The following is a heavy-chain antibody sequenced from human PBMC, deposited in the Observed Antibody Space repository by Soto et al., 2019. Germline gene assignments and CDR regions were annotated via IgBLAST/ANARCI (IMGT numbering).Heavy chain of an antibody. J-gene: IGHJ5*02. D-gene: IGHD2-2*03. CDR2: IRNTPYGGTT. Sequence: GGSLRLSCNCSGFRFSEHAMTWVRQAPGKGLEWVGFIRNTPYGGTTDYAASVRGRFTISRDDSASIAYLQMNSLKAEDSGLYYCSRGSFGYYGPWGPGTLLTVSS. V-gene: IGHV3-49*04. CDR3: SRGSFGYYGP. CDR1: GFRFSEHA.